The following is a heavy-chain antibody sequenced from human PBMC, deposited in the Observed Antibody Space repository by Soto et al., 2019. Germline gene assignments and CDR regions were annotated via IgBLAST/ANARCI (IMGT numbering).Heavy chain of an antibody. CDR1: GFKFNTFT. Sequence: QVQLVESGGGVVQPGRSLRLSCAASGFKFNTFTMHWVRQAPGKGLEWVAVISHDGSHKYYADSVKGRFNVSRDDSKNTLYLQMNSLTVEDTAIYYCATWEERYFQDWGQGTLVTVSS. D-gene: IGHD1-26*01. CDR2: ISHDGSHK. V-gene: IGHV3-30-3*01. CDR3: ATWEERYFQD. J-gene: IGHJ1*01.